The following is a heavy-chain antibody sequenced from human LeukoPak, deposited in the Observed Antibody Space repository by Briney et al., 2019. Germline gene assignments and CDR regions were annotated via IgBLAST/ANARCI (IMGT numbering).Heavy chain of an antibody. J-gene: IGHJ4*02. Sequence: SETLSLTCTVSGGSISNYYWTWMRQPPGKRVEWIGYIYYRGSTNYNPSLKSRVTISVDTSKNQFSLKLSSVTAADTAVYYCARVQSGYSYGPFDYWGQGTLVTVSS. V-gene: IGHV4-59*01. CDR2: IYYRGST. CDR1: GGSISNYY. CDR3: ARVQSGYSYGPFDY. D-gene: IGHD5-18*01.